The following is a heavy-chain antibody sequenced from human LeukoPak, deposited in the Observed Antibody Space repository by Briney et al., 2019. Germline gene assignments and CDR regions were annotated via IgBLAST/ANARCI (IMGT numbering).Heavy chain of an antibody. D-gene: IGHD2-2*01. CDR2: IYYSGST. CDR3: ARELGYCSSTSCLYYYYYMDV. V-gene: IGHV4-59*01. J-gene: IGHJ6*03. Sequence: SETLSLTRAVSGGSISGYYWSWIRQSPDKGLEWIGYIYYSGSTNYNPSLQSRVTISVDTSKNQFSLKLSSVTAADTAVYYCARELGYCSSTSCLYYYYYMDVWGKGTTVTVSS. CDR1: GGSISGYY.